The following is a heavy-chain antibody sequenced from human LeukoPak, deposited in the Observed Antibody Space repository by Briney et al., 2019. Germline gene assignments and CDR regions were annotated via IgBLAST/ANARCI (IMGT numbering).Heavy chain of an antibody. Sequence: GASVKVSCKASGYTFTGYYMHWVRQAPGQGLEWMGRIIPILGIANYAQKFQGRVTITADEPTSTAYMELSNLTSADTAVYYCALNIAARPGYFDPWGQGTLVTVSS. V-gene: IGHV1-69*02. CDR3: ALNIAARPGYFDP. CDR1: GYTFTGYY. D-gene: IGHD6-6*01. CDR2: IIPILGIA. J-gene: IGHJ5*02.